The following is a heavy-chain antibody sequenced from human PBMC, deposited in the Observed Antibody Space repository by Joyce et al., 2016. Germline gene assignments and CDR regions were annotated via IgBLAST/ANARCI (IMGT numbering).Heavy chain of an antibody. CDR2: IYYSGSP. Sequence: LQLQESGSGLVKPSQTLSLTCTVSGGSLSSGGYSWTWIRQPPGKGLEWIGYIYYSGSPYYNPSLSSRVTISVDRSKNQFSLHLSSVTVADTAMYYCARSYDFSPFDPWGLGTLVTVSS. V-gene: IGHV4-30-2*01. CDR1: GGSLSSGGYS. CDR3: ARSYDFSPFDP. D-gene: IGHD3-3*01. J-gene: IGHJ5*02.